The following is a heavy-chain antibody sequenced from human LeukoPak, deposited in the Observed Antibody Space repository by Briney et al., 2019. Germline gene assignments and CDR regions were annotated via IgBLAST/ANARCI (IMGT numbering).Heavy chain of an antibody. CDR3: ARLERYCSSTSCENWFDP. V-gene: IGHV5-51*01. CDR2: IYPGDSDT. D-gene: IGHD2-2*01. Sequence: GESLKISCKGSGYSFTSYWIVWVRQMPGKGLEWMGIIYPGDSDTRYSPSFQGQVTISADKSISTAYLQWSSLKASDTAMYYCARLERYCSSTSCENWFDPWGQGTLVTVSS. J-gene: IGHJ5*02. CDR1: GYSFTSYW.